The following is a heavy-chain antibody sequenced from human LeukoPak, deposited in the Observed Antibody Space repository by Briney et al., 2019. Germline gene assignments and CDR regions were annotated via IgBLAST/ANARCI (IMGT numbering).Heavy chain of an antibody. D-gene: IGHD6-13*01. CDR3: ARRVSAAATSHFDY. CDR2: ISSSGSTI. CDR1: GFTFSDYY. Sequence: GGSLRLSCAASGFTFSDYYMSWIRQAPGKGLGWVSYISSSGSTIYYADSVKGRFTISRDNAKNSLYLQMNSLRAEDTAVYYCARRVSAAATSHFDYWGQGTLVTVSS. J-gene: IGHJ4*02. V-gene: IGHV3-11*01.